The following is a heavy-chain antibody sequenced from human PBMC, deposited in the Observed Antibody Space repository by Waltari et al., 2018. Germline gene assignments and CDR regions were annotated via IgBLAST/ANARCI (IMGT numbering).Heavy chain of an antibody. CDR3: ARLYASSSWYSDY. CDR1: GGSISSHY. CDR2: IYYSGST. Sequence: QVQLQESGPGLVKPSETLSLTCTVPGGSISSHYWSWIRQPPGKGLEWIGYIYYSGSTNYNPSLKSRVTISVDTSKNQFSLKLSSVTAADTAVYYCARLYASSSWYSDYWGQGTLVTVSS. D-gene: IGHD6-13*01. V-gene: IGHV4-59*11. J-gene: IGHJ4*02.